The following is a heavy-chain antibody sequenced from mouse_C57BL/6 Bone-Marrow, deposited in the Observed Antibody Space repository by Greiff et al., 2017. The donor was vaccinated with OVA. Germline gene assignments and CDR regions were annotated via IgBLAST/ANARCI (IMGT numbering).Heavy chain of an antibody. CDR2: IDPENGDT. V-gene: IGHV14-4*01. Sequence: VQLKQSGAELVRPGASVKLSCTASGFNIKDDYMHWVKQRPEQGLEWIGWIDPENGDTEYASKFQGKATITADTSSNTAYLQLSSLTSEDTAVYYCTTDYYGSSYDYWAQGTTLTVSS. CDR3: TTDYYGSSYDY. CDR1: GFNIKDDY. D-gene: IGHD1-1*01. J-gene: IGHJ2*01.